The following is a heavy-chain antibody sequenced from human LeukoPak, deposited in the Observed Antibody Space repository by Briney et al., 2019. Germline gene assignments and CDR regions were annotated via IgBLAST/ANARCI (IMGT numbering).Heavy chain of an antibody. CDR3: ARVKGGGGFDY. CDR2: ISYDGCNK. Sequence: GRSLRLSCAASGFTFSSYAMHWVRQAPGKGLEWVAVISYDGCNKYYADSVKGRFTISRDNSKNTLYLQMNSLRAEDTAVYYCARVKGGGGFDYWGQGTLVTVSS. D-gene: IGHD2-15*01. CDR1: GFTFSSYA. V-gene: IGHV3-30*04. J-gene: IGHJ4*02.